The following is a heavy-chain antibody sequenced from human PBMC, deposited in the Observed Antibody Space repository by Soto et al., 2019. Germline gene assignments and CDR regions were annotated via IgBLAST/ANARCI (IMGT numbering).Heavy chain of an antibody. Sequence: QITLKESGPTLVKPTQTLTLTCTFSGFSLTTSDMGVGWIRQPPGKALEWLALIYWDDDKRYSPSLKSRVTITKDTAKHQVVLTMNNMDPVDTAIYYCPHCVGGGNSCYFYYWGQGALVTVS. CDR2: IYWDDDK. CDR1: GFSLTTSDMG. J-gene: IGHJ4*02. V-gene: IGHV2-5*02. CDR3: PHCVGGGNSCYFYY. D-gene: IGHD2-21*02.